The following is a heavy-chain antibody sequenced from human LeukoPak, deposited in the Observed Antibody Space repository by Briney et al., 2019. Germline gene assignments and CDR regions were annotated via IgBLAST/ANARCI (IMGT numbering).Heavy chain of an antibody. J-gene: IGHJ4*02. V-gene: IGHV3-48*03. CDR3: ARDGVKTSGSYYGLADY. D-gene: IGHD1-26*01. CDR1: GFTLSNYE. Sequence: GGSLRLSCAAYGFTLSNYEMNWVRQAPGKGLEWVSYTSSSGSTIYYADSVKGRFTISRDNSKNTLYLQMNSLRAEDTAVYYCARDGVKTSGSYYGLADYWGQGTLVTVSS. CDR2: TSSSGSTI.